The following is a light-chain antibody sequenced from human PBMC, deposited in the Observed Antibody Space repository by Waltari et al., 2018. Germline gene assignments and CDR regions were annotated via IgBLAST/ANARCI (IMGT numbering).Light chain of an antibody. Sequence: QTVVTQEPSFSVSPGGTVTLTCALSSGPVSTSFSPCWYQQTPGQAPRTLIYSTNTRSSGVPDRFSGSILGSKAALTITGAQADDESDYYCVLYLPSGIWVFGGGTKLTVL. V-gene: IGLV8-61*01. CDR3: VLYLPSGIWV. J-gene: IGLJ3*02. CDR1: SGPVSTSFS. CDR2: STN.